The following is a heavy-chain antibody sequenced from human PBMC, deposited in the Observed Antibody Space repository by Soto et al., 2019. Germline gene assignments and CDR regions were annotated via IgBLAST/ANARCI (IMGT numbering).Heavy chain of an antibody. CDR1: GCTFTSYA. CDR2: INAGNGNT. D-gene: IGHD6-13*01. J-gene: IGHJ4*02. V-gene: IGHV1-3*01. Sequence: GASVKVSCKASGCTFTSYAMHWVRQAPGQRLEWMGWINAGNGNTKYSQKFQGRVTITRDTSASTAYMELSSLRSEDTAVYYCARASYSSSWDPSDYWGQGTLVTVSS. CDR3: ARASYSSSWDPSDY.